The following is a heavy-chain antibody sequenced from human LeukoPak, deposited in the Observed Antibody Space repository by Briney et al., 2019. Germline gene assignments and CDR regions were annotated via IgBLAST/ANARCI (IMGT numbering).Heavy chain of an antibody. CDR1: GGSFSGYY. V-gene: IGHV4-34*01. CDR3: ARRSSSSVWYFDL. J-gene: IGHJ2*01. CDR2: INHSGST. D-gene: IGHD6-6*01. Sequence: KTSETLSLTCAVYGGSFSGYYWSWIRQPPGKGLEWIGEINHSGSTNYNPSLKSRVTISVDTSKNQFSLKLSSVTAADTAVYYCARRSSSSVWYFDLWGRGTLVTVSS.